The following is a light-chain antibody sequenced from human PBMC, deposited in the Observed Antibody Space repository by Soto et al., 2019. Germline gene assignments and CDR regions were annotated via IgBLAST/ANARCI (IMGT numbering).Light chain of an antibody. V-gene: IGKV1-39*01. Sequence: DIQMTQSPSSLSASVGYRVTITCRASQSISSYLNWYQQKPGKAPKLLIYAASSLQSGVPSRFSGSGSGTDFTLTISSLQPEDFANYYCQQSYSTPSITFGQGTRLEIK. CDR2: AAS. J-gene: IGKJ5*01. CDR1: QSISSY. CDR3: QQSYSTPSIT.